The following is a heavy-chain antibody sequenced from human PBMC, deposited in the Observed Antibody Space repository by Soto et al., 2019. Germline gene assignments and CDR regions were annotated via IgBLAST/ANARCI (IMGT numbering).Heavy chain of an antibody. D-gene: IGHD3-16*02. Sequence: SETLSLTCTVSGDSITNSNYYWGWFRQPPGKGLEWIASIYYIGSTYYNPSLKSRVTISVDTSNNQFSLNLNSVTASDTAVYYCAGRNSLASVSLNFRELSNYKWLDPWGPGTLVTVSS. CDR3: AGRNSLASVSLNFRELSNYKWLDP. V-gene: IGHV4-39*01. J-gene: IGHJ5*02. CDR2: IYYIGST. CDR1: GDSITNSNYY.